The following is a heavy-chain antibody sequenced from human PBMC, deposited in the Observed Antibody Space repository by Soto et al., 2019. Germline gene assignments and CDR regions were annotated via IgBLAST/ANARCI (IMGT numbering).Heavy chain of an antibody. CDR2: IYTSGST. J-gene: IGHJ5*01. V-gene: IGHV4-4*07. CDR3: ARGVAATGTSWFDS. D-gene: IGHD6-13*01. Sequence: QVQLPESGPGLVKPSETLSLTCTVSGDSINNYYWSWIRQPAGKGLEWIGRIYTSGSTNYNPSLMGRVTMSLDTSKKHFSLKLTSVTAADTAVYYCARGVAATGTSWFDSWGQGTLVTVSS. CDR1: GDSINNYY.